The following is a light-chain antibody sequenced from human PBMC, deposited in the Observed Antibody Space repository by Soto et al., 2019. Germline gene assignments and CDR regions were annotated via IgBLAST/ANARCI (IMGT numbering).Light chain of an antibody. V-gene: IGLV2-23*02. CDR1: TSDIGTYDL. J-gene: IGLJ2*01. Sequence: QSALTQPASMSGSPGQSITISCSGSTSDIGTYDLVSWYRQYPGKAPQVLIYEVSKRPSGVPNRFSGSKSDNTASLTISGLQADDEADYYCCSYAGKTTFVIFGGGTQLTVL. CDR2: EVS. CDR3: CSYAGKTTFVI.